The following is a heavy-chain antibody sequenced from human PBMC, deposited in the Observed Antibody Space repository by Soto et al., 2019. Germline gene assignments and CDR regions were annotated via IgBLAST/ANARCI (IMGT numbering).Heavy chain of an antibody. CDR1: RYSLTSFW. V-gene: IGHV5-10-1*01. Sequence: ESLKLSCKGSRYSLTSFWISWPCQMPGQDLEWMGRSDPSDSYTNYSPSFQGHVTISADKSISTASLQWSSLKASDTAMYYCERIQYYDDSSSPDDYWGQGTLVTVAS. CDR3: ERIQYYDDSSSPDDY. D-gene: IGHD3-22*01. CDR2: SDPSDSYT. J-gene: IGHJ4*02.